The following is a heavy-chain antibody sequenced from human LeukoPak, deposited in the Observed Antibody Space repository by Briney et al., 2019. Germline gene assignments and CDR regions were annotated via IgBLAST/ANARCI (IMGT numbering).Heavy chain of an antibody. D-gene: IGHD3-22*01. V-gene: IGHV1-69*04. CDR3: ARGVIYDSSGYWVHWYFDL. J-gene: IGHJ2*01. CDR2: IIPILGIA. CDR1: GGTFSSYA. Sequence: SVKVSCKASGGTFSSYAISWVRQAPGQGLEWMARIIPILGIANYAQKFQGRVTITADKSTSTAYMELSSLRSEDTAVYYCARGVIYDSSGYWVHWYFDLWGRGTLVTVSS.